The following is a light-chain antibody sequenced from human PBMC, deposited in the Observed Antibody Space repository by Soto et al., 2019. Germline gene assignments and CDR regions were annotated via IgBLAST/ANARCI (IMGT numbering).Light chain of an antibody. CDR3: HQRQSWPLT. J-gene: IGKJ5*01. Sequence: EITLTQSPATLSVSPGEGATVSSRASQSVSNHLAWYQHKPGQAPRLLFYDASTRATGIPPRFSGSGSGTEFTLTISSLQSEDFAVYYCHQRQSWPLTFGQGTRLEIK. CDR2: DAS. CDR1: QSVSNH. V-gene: IGKV3-15*01.